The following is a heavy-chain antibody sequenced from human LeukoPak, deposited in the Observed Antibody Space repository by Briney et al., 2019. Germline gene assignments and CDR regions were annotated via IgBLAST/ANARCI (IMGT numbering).Heavy chain of an antibody. CDR3: ARTPADIVVVPAAMRHYYYGMDV. Sequence: SGPTLVNPTQTLTLTCTFSGFPLSTSGMCVSWIRQPPGKALEWLALIDWDDDKYYSTSLKTRLTISKDTSKNQVVLTMTNMDPVDTATYYCARTPADIVVVPAAMRHYYYGMDVWGKGTTVTVSS. V-gene: IGHV2-70*01. D-gene: IGHD2-2*01. J-gene: IGHJ6*04. CDR1: GFPLSTSGMC. CDR2: IDWDDDK.